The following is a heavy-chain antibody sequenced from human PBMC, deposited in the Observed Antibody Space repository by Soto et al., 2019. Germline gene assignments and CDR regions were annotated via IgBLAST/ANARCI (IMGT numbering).Heavy chain of an antibody. D-gene: IGHD6-6*01. CDR2: IYYSGST. J-gene: IGHJ4*02. CDR3: AREYSSSLNFDY. CDR1: GGSISSGGYY. V-gene: IGHV4-31*03. Sequence: PSETLSLTCTASGGSISSGGYYWSWIRQHPGKGLEWIGYIYYSGSTYYNPSLKSRVTISVDTSKNQFSLKLSSVTAADTAVYYCAREYSSSLNFDYWGQGTLVTVST.